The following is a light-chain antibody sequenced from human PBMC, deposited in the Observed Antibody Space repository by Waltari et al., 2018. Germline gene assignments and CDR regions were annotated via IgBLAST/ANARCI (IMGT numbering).Light chain of an antibody. CDR1: SGHSTNI. CDR3: QTGGHGTWV. V-gene: IGLV4-69*01. Sequence: QLVLTQSPSASASLGASVKLTCTLSSGHSTNIIAWLQQQPEKGPRYLMNVNSDGSHNKGVGIPDRFSGSSFGAERYLPISSLQSEDEADYYCQTGGHGTWVFGGGTRLTVL. J-gene: IGLJ3*02. CDR2: VNSDGSH.